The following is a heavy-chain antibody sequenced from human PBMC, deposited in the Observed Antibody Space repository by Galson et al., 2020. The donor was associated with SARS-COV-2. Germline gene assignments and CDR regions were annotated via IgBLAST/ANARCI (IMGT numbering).Heavy chain of an antibody. CDR2: IYYSGST. Sequence: ETSETLSLTCTVSGGSISSFYWSWIRQPPGTGLEWIGSIYYSGSTNYNPSLKSRVTISVDTSKNQFSLKVSSVTAADTAVYYCARERALGSDYWGQGTLVTVSS. CDR3: ARERALGSDY. J-gene: IGHJ4*02. V-gene: IGHV4-59*01. CDR1: GGSISSFY. D-gene: IGHD7-27*01.